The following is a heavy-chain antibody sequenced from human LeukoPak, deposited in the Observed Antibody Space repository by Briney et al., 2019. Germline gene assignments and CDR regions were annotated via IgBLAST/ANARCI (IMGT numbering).Heavy chain of an antibody. J-gene: IGHJ4*02. CDR3: ARNMGDY. Sequence: GGSLRLSCAASGFTFSTYWMTWVRQAPGKGLEWVANINQDGTEKNYVDSVKGRFTISRDNAKNSLYLQMNSLRVEDTAVYYCARNMGDYWGQGTLVTVSS. CDR2: INQDGTEK. CDR1: GFTFSTYW. D-gene: IGHD2/OR15-2a*01. V-gene: IGHV3-7*04.